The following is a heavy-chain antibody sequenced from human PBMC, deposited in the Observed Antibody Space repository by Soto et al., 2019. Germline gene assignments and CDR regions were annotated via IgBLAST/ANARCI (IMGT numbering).Heavy chain of an antibody. V-gene: IGHV3-23*01. CDR1: GFAFGTYA. Sequence: VQLLESGGGMVQPGGSLRLSCGASGFAFGTYAMNWVRQAPGKGLEWVSGISSRGGSTFYADSVQGRFIISRDNSKNSVYLEMNSLSAEDTAVYYCARESEDLTSNFDYWGQGTLVTVSS. J-gene: IGHJ4*02. CDR2: ISSRGGST. CDR3: ARESEDLTSNFDY.